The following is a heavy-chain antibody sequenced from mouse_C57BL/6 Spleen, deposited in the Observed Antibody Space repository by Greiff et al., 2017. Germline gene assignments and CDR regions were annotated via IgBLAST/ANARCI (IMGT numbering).Heavy chain of an antibody. CDR1: GFSLTSYG. V-gene: IGHV2-2*01. Sequence: VQLQQSGPGLVQPSQSLSITCTVSGFSLTSYGVHWVRQSPGKGLEWLGVIWSSGSTDYNADFISRLSISKDNSKCQVFFKMNSLQADDTAIDNCASLDGYYAMDYWGQGTSVTVSS. J-gene: IGHJ4*01. CDR2: IWSSGST. CDR3: ASLDGYYAMDY.